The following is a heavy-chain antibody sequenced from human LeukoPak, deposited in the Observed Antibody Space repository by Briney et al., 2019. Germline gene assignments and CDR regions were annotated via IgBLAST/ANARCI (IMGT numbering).Heavy chain of an antibody. CDR3: AYSSPFDS. J-gene: IGHJ4*02. V-gene: IGHV3-53*01. Sequence: PGGSLRLSCAASGFTFSSYSMNWVRQAPGKGLEWVSVIYSGGSTYYADSVKGRFTISRDNSKNTLYLQMNSLRAEDTAVYYCAYSSPFDSWGRGTLVTVSS. D-gene: IGHD6-19*01. CDR2: IYSGGST. CDR1: GFTFSSYS.